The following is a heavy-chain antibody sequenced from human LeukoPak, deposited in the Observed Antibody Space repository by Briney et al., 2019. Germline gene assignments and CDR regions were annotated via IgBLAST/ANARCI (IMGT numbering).Heavy chain of an antibody. CDR3: ARGLRDTGYDHGLDY. D-gene: IGHD5-12*01. CDR2: TYLRGNT. CDR1: GGSISSSNW. V-gene: IGHV4-4*02. Sequence: SETLSLTCAISGGSISSSNWWTWVRQPPGKGLGWVGETYLRGNTNYNPSLESRVTISVDESKTQLSLRLESVTAADTAVYYCARGLRDTGYDHGLDYWGQGTLVTVSS. J-gene: IGHJ4*02.